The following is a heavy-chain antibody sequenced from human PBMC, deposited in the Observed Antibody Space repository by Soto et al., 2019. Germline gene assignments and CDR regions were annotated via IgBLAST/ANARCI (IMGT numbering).Heavy chain of an antibody. V-gene: IGHV3-30*18. D-gene: IGHD3-10*01. J-gene: IGHJ6*02. CDR1: GFTFSSYG. CDR3: AKDGEVGEDGGMDV. Sequence: QVQLVESGGGVVQPGRSLRLSCAASGFTFSSYGMHWVRQAPGKGLEWVAVISYDGSNKYYADSVKGRFTISRDNSKNTLYLQMNSLRAEDTAVYYCAKDGEVGEDGGMDVWGQGTTVTVSS. CDR2: ISYDGSNK.